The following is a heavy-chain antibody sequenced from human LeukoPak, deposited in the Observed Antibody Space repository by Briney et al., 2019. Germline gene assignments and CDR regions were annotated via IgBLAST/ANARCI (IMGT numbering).Heavy chain of an antibody. V-gene: IGHV1-2*02. D-gene: IGHD3-22*01. J-gene: IGHJ4*02. Sequence: ASVKVSCKASGGTFSSYAISWVRQAPGQGLEWMGWINPNSGGTNYAQKFQGRVTMTRDTSISTAYMELSRLRSDDTAVYYCARDQNDSSGYYYDYWGQGTLVTVSS. CDR1: GGTFSSYA. CDR3: ARDQNDSSGYYYDY. CDR2: INPNSGGT.